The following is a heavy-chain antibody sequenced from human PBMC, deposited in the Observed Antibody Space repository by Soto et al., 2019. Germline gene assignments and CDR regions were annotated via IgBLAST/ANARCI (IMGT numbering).Heavy chain of an antibody. CDR3: ARDSIAFFDY. CDR1: GVSVSSGNYY. Sequence: QVQLQESGPGLVKPSETLSLTCTVSGVSVSSGNYYWTWIRQPPGKGLEWIGYIHNSGSADYNPSLKSRVTISVDTSKNHVSLRLSSVTAAYTAVYYCARDSIAFFDYWGQGTLVTVSS. V-gene: IGHV4-61*03. CDR2: IHNSGSA. D-gene: IGHD2-15*01. J-gene: IGHJ4*02.